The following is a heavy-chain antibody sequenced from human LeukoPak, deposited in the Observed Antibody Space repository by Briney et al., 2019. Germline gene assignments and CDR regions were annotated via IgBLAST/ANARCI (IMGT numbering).Heavy chain of an antibody. D-gene: IGHD4-17*01. CDR1: GFTFNSYS. CDR3: ARVPPTTAHS. CDR2: ISHSSTYM. Sequence: GGSLRLSCAASGFTFNSYSMSWVRQTPGKGLEWVSSISHSSTYMYYTDSVKGRFTISRDNAKNSLYLQMNSLRAEDTAVYYCARVPPTTAHSWGQGTLVTVSS. J-gene: IGHJ4*02. V-gene: IGHV3-21*01.